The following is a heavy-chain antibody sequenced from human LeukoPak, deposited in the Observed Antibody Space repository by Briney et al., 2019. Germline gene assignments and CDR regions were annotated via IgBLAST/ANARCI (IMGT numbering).Heavy chain of an antibody. Sequence: ASVKVSCKASGYDFINYGISWVRQAPGQGLEWMGWRSIYNGNTDYKLQGRVTMTTDTSTSTAYMEVRSLRSDDTDVYYCARGGPFPSGSSSREYYLDYWGQGTLVTVSS. CDR3: ARGGPFPSGSSSREYYLDY. D-gene: IGHD6-6*01. CDR2: RSIYNGNT. J-gene: IGHJ4*02. CDR1: GYDFINYG. V-gene: IGHV1-18*01.